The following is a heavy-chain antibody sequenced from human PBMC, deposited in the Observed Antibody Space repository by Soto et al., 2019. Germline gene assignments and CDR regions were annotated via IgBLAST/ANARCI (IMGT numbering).Heavy chain of an antibody. CDR3: ARGGSVAAAQTGYYYYYGMDV. CDR1: GFTFSSYS. V-gene: IGHV3-21*01. CDR2: ISSSSSYI. D-gene: IGHD2-2*01. J-gene: IGHJ6*02. Sequence: GGSLRLSCTASGFTFSSYSMNWVRQAPGKGLEWVSSISSSSSYIYYADSVKGRFTISRDNAKNSLYLQMNSLRAEDTAVYYCARGGSVAAAQTGYYYYYGMDVWGQGTTVTVSS.